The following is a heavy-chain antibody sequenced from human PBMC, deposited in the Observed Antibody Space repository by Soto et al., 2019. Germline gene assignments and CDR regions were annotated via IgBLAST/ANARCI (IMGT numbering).Heavy chain of an antibody. CDR1: GYTFTSYG. CDR2: ISAYNGNT. V-gene: IGHV1-18*04. Sequence: QVQLVQSGAEVKKPGASVKVSCKASGYTFTSYGISWVRLAPGQGLEWMGWISAYNGNTNYAQKLQGRLTMTTDKSASTADMELRSLRSDDTAVYYCASVSSGWRFDYWGQGTLVTVSS. D-gene: IGHD6-19*01. CDR3: ASVSSGWRFDY. J-gene: IGHJ4*02.